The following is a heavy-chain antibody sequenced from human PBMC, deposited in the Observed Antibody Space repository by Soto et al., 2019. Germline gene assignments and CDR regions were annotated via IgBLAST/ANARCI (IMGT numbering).Heavy chain of an antibody. CDR2: VYFNENT. D-gene: IGHD3-10*01. J-gene: IGHJ4*02. CDR1: GGSISSGGYY. V-gene: IGHV4-31*03. Sequence: QVQLLESGPGLVKASETLSLTCSISGGSISSGGYYWSWVRQRPGKGLERIGYVYFNENTYYNPSLTSRVTISVGTAKSQFSLRLSSVTAADAAVYYCARQITMARGIDFWGPGISVSVSS. CDR3: ARQITMARGIDF.